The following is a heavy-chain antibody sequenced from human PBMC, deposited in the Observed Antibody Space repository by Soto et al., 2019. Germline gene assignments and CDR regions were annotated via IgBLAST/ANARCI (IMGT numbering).Heavy chain of an antibody. V-gene: IGHV4-34*01. CDR2: IYHSGGT. CDR1: GGRFSNYC. Sequence: SETLSLTCAVSGGRFSNYCWAWIRQAPGKGLEWIGDIYHSGGTYHDPSLESRVTISVDTSKNQFSLNLSSVTAADTAVYYCASGPYYYDSSGLHYYYYGMDVWGQGTTVTVSS. CDR3: ASGPYYYDSSGLHYYYYGMDV. J-gene: IGHJ6*02. D-gene: IGHD3-22*01.